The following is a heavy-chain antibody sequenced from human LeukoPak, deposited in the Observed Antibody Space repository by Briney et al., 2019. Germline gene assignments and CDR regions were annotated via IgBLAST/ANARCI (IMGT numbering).Heavy chain of an antibody. D-gene: IGHD3-9*01. V-gene: IGHV3-64*01. CDR2: FSSNGAST. Sequence: SGGSRRLSGAASGFAFSCFGMRWAAQAQGKGLKYVSGFSSNGASTNYGSSVRGRFTISRDNSKNTLYLQMGSLRPEDMAVYYCARVYIAGMTGHYSLDYWGQGTLLTVSS. CDR1: GFAFSCFG. J-gene: IGHJ4*02. CDR3: ARVYIAGMTGHYSLDY.